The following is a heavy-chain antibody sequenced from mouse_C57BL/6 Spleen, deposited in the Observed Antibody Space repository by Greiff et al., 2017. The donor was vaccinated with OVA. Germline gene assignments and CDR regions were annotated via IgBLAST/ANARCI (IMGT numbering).Heavy chain of an antibody. J-gene: IGHJ2*01. CDR2: IYPGSGNT. V-gene: IGHV1-66*01. CDR1: GYSFTSYY. Sequence: VQLQQSGPELVKPGASVKISCKASGYSFTSYYIHWVKQRPGQGLEWIGWIYPGSGNTKYNEKFKGKATLTADTSSSTAYMQLSSLTSWDSAVYYCAKATTVVTPFDYWGQGTTLTVSS. CDR3: AKATTVVTPFDY. D-gene: IGHD1-1*01.